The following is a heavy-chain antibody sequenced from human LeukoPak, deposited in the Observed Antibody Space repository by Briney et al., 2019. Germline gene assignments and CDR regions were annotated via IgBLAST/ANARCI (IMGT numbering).Heavy chain of an antibody. Sequence: GGSLRLSCAASGLAFSYYWMSWVRQAPGKGLERVANIKQDGSEKHYVDSVKGRFTVSRDNAKNSLYLQMNSLRAEDTAVYYCAVYYSSGPIAYWDQGTLVTVSS. V-gene: IGHV3-7*01. J-gene: IGHJ4*02. CDR2: IKQDGSEK. CDR1: GLAFSYYW. CDR3: AVYYSSGPIAY. D-gene: IGHD3-22*01.